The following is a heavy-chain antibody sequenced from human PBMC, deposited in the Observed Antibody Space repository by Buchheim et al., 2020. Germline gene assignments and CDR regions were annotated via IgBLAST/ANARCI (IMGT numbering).Heavy chain of an antibody. CDR1: GGSISSGSYY. Sequence: QVQLQESGPGLVKPSQTLSLTCTVSGGSISSGSYYWSWIRQPAGKGLEWIGRIYTSGSTNYNPSLKSRVTISVDTSKNQFSLKLSSVTAADTAVYYCARDLLDGDSPYFDYWGQGTL. CDR3: ARDLLDGDSPYFDY. D-gene: IGHD4-17*01. CDR2: IYTSGST. J-gene: IGHJ4*02. V-gene: IGHV4-61*02.